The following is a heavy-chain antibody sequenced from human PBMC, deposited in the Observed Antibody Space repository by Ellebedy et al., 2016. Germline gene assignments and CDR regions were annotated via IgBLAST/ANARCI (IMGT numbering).Heavy chain of an antibody. Sequence: SLKISCVASGFALEDYAMHWVRQRPGKGLEWVSGISWNSGREDFADSVRGRFSISRDNAKNSLYLEMNSLRPEDTAWYFCAKDVDQQPDKCFDSWGQGTLVIVSS. J-gene: IGHJ5*01. CDR3: AKDVDQQPDKCFDS. CDR2: ISWNSGRE. D-gene: IGHD6-13*01. V-gene: IGHV3-9*01. CDR1: GFALEDYA.